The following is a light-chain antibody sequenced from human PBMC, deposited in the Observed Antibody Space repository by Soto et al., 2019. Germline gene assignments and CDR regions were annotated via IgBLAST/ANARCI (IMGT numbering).Light chain of an antibody. Sequence: EIVITQSPATLSVSPGERATLSCRASQSVSRNLAWYQQKPGQAPRLLIYAASTRATGIPARFSGSGSGTEFTLTLRSLQSEDFAVYCCQQYNNWPYTFGQGTKLEIK. V-gene: IGKV3-15*01. J-gene: IGKJ2*01. CDR3: QQYNNWPYT. CDR1: QSVSRN. CDR2: AAS.